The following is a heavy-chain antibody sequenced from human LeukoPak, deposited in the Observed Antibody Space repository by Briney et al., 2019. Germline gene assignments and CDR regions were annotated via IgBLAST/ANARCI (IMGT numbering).Heavy chain of an antibody. J-gene: IGHJ6*02. V-gene: IGHV1-69*04. D-gene: IGHD1-26*01. Sequence: ASVKVSGKASGGTFSSYAISWVRQAPGHGREWMRRIIPILGIANYAQKLQGRVTITADKSTSTAYMELSSLRSEDTALYYCARAGAMALRLDVWGQGTTVTVSS. CDR3: ARAGAMALRLDV. CDR2: IIPILGIA. CDR1: GGTFSSYA.